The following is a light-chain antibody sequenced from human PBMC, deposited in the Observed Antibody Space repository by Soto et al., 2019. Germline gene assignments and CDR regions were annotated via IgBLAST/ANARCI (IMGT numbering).Light chain of an antibody. CDR2: GAS. J-gene: IGKJ2*01. Sequence: EIVMTQSPATLSVSPGERATLSCRATQSVSSNLAWYQQKPGQAPRLLIYGASTRAAGIPARFSGSGSGTQFTLTISSLQSEDFAVYYCQQYQNWPYTFGQGTKVEIK. CDR1: QSVSSN. V-gene: IGKV3-15*01. CDR3: QQYQNWPYT.